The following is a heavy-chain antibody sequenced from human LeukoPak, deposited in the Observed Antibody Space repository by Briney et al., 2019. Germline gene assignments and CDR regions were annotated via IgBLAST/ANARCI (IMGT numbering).Heavy chain of an antibody. CDR2: IYTSGST. J-gene: IGHJ4*02. CDR3: AREGRLTGIDY. Sequence: SQTLSLTCTVSGGSISSGSYYWSWIRQPAGKGLEWIGRIYTSGSTNYNPSLKSRVTISVDTSENQFSLKLSSVTAADTAVYYCAREGRLTGIDYWGQGTLVTVSS. D-gene: IGHD7-27*01. V-gene: IGHV4-61*02. CDR1: GGSISSGSYY.